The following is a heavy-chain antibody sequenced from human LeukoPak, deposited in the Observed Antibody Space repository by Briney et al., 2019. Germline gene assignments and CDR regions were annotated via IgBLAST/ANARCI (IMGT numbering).Heavy chain of an antibody. CDR1: GFTFTSAW. D-gene: IGHD3-10*01. CDR2: MNEDGSGR. Sequence: PGGSLRLSCAASGFTFTSAWMSWLRQTPEKGREWVAHMNEDGSGRFYVDSAKGRFTISRDDTQNSVYLQMNSLRVEDTAVYYCAAWFGESVPGGQGTLVTVSS. CDR3: AAWFGESVP. J-gene: IGHJ5*02. V-gene: IGHV3-7*01.